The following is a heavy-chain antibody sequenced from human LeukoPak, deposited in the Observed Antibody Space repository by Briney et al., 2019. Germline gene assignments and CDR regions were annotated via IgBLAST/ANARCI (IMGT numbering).Heavy chain of an antibody. D-gene: IGHD1-26*01. V-gene: IGHV3-74*01. CDR1: GLTFSSDW. J-gene: IGHJ2*01. CDR3: AKDRTVGASYWYFDL. CDR2: INSDASTI. Sequence: PGGSLRLSCAASGLTFSSDWMHWVRQVPGKGLVWVSRINSDASTINYADSVKGRFTISRDSSKNTLFLHMNTLRAEDTAIYYCAKDRTVGASYWYFDLWGRGTLVTVSS.